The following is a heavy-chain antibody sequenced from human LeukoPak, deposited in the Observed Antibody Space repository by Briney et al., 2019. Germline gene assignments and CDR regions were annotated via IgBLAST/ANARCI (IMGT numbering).Heavy chain of an antibody. D-gene: IGHD6-25*01. CDR2: VYYGRSP. Sequence: SETLSLTCTVSGGSISSSSYYWGWIRQPPGKGLEWIGSVYYGRSPYFNPSLESRATISVDTSKNHFSLKMSSVTAADTAVYYCARSSGTGTFSYWGQGTLVTVSS. CDR1: GGSISSSSYY. CDR3: ARSSGTGTFSY. V-gene: IGHV4-39*02. J-gene: IGHJ4*02.